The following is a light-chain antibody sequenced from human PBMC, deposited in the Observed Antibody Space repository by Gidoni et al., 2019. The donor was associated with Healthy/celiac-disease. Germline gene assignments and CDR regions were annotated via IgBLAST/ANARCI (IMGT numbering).Light chain of an antibody. V-gene: IGLV1-47*01. Sequence: QSVLTQPPSASGTPGQRVPISCSGSSSNIGSNYVYWYQQLPGTAPNLLIYRNNQRPSGVPDRFSGSKSGTSASLAISGLRSEDEADYYCAAWDDSLSGPNWVFGGGTKLTVL. CDR3: AAWDDSLSGPNWV. CDR2: RNN. CDR1: SSNIGSNY. J-gene: IGLJ3*02.